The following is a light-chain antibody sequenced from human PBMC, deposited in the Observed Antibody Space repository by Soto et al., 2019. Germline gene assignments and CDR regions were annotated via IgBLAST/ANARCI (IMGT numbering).Light chain of an antibody. Sequence: QSALTQPASVSGSPGQSITFSCSGTSSDVGGHNYVSWYQHHPGKAPKLMIYDVSSRPSGVSNRFSGSKSGNTASLTISGLQAEDEADFYCSSYTSSSTLVIFGGGTKLTVL. CDR3: SSYTSSSTLVI. CDR1: SSDVGGHNY. V-gene: IGLV2-14*03. J-gene: IGLJ2*01. CDR2: DVS.